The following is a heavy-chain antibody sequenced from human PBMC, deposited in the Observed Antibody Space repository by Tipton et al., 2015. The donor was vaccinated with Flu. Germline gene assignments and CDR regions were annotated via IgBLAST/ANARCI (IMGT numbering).Heavy chain of an antibody. CDR1: GGSLSSFY. V-gene: IGHV4-4*07. D-gene: IGHD3-10*01. Sequence: TLSLTCTVSGGSLSSFYWTWIRQPAGKGLEWIGRIYSSGITKYNPSLKSRATMSVDTSKNQFSLRLTSVTSADTAVYYCARGSGSGTDVTFYFWGQGTLVTVSS. CDR3: ARGSGSGTDVTFYF. J-gene: IGHJ4*02. CDR2: IYSSGIT.